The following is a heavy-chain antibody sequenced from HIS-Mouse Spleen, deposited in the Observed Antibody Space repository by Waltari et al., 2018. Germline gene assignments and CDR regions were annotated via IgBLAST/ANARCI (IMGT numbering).Heavy chain of an antibody. CDR3: ARESMTGDWVADY. CDR1: GFTFSSYW. V-gene: IGHV3-7*01. J-gene: IGHJ4*02. D-gene: IGHD7-27*01. CDR2: IKQDGSEK. Sequence: EVQLVESGGGLVQPGGSLRLSCAASGFTFSSYWMSWVRQAPGKGLEGVANIKQDGSEKYYVDSVKGRFTISRDNAKNSLYLQMNSLRAEDTAVYYCARESMTGDWVADYWGQGTLVTVSS.